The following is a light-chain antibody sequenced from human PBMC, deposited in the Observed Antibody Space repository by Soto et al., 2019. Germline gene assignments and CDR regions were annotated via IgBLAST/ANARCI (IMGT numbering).Light chain of an antibody. CDR2: AAS. Sequence: DIQMTQSPSSLSPSVGDRVTITCRASQSIRRYLNWYQQKPGNAPNLLIYAASSLQSGVPSRFSGSGSGTDFTLTISNLQTEDFATYYCQQTYSVPQAFGEGTNVEIK. V-gene: IGKV1-39*01. J-gene: IGKJ4*01. CDR1: QSIRRY. CDR3: QQTYSVPQA.